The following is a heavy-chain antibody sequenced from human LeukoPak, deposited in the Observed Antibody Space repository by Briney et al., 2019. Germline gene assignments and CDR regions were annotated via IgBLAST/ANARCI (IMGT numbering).Heavy chain of an antibody. D-gene: IGHD5-24*01. CDR2: INPSSGST. V-gene: IGHV1-46*01. Sequence: ASVKVSCKASGYTFTSYYMHWVRQAPGQGLEWMGIINPSSGSTSYAQKFQGRVTMTRDTSTSTVYMELSSLRSEDTAVYYCARDGRDVQRLEWGQGPLLTVPS. CDR1: GYTFTSYY. CDR3: ARDGRDVQRLE. J-gene: IGHJ4*02.